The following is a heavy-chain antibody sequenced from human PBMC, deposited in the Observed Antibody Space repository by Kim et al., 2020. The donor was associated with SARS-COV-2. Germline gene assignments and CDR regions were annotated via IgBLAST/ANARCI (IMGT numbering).Heavy chain of an antibody. D-gene: IGHD4-17*01. Sequence: SETLSLTCGVYGGSFSGYYWSWIRQAPGKGLEWIGEINHSGRTNYNPSLKSRVSISVDTSKNQFSLQLTSVTAADTAVYYCARDLGEYADYWGQGTLVTVSS. CDR2: INHSGRT. CDR3: ARDLGEYADY. J-gene: IGHJ4*02. CDR1: GGSFSGYY. V-gene: IGHV4-34*01.